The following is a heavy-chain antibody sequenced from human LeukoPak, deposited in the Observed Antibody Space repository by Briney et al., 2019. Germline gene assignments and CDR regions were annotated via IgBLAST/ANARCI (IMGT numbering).Heavy chain of an antibody. CDR2: ISAYNGNT. CDR3: ARDEIGAAAGLFDY. D-gene: IGHD6-13*01. Sequence: ASGKVCCTASGYTFTIYGISWVRQAPGQGIEWMGWISAYNGNTNYAQKLQGRVTMTTDTSTSTAYMELRSLRSDDTAVYYCARDEIGAAAGLFDYWGQGTLVTVSS. CDR1: GYTFTIYG. J-gene: IGHJ4*02. V-gene: IGHV1-18*01.